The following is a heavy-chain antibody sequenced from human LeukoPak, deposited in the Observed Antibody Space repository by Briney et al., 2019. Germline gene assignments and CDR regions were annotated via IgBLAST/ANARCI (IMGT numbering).Heavy chain of an antibody. J-gene: IGHJ4*02. CDR2: FSTYNGDT. Sequence: ASVTVSCKASGYTFTTYGISWLRQAPGQGLEWMAWFSTYNGDTNYAQKFQGRLTLTTDTSTSTVYMELRSLRSDDTAVYYCARRGSVETPMSNWEWWYWGQGTLVTVSS. CDR1: GYTFTTYG. V-gene: IGHV1-18*01. CDR3: ARRGSVETPMSNWEWWY. D-gene: IGHD5-18*01.